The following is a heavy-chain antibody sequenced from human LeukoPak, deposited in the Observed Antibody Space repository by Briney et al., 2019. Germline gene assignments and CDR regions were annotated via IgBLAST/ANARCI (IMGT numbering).Heavy chain of an antibody. V-gene: IGHV1-69*05. J-gene: IGHJ6*03. CDR3: ARSVRGGNDFWSGYSFPYYYYYMDG. CDR2: IIPIFGTA. D-gene: IGHD3-3*01. CDR1: GGTFSSYA. Sequence: ASVKVSCKASGGTFSSYAISWVRQAPGQGLEWMGGIIPIFGTANYAQKFQGRVTITTDESTSTAYMELSSLRSEDTAVYYCARSVRGGNDFWSGYSFPYYYYYMDGWGKGTTVTVSS.